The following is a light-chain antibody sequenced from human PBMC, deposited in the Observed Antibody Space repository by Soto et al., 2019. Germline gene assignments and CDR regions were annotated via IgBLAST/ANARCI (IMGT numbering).Light chain of an antibody. CDR2: EVN. V-gene: IGLV2-23*02. Sequence: QSVLTQPASVSGSPGQSITISCAGSGGDVDNYDLLSWYQQIPGKAPKLIIFEVNRRPSGVSDRFSGSKSGNTASLTISGLQAEDEADFFCCSYAGNGAWVFGGGTQLTVL. J-gene: IGLJ7*01. CDR3: CSYAGNGAWV. CDR1: GGDVDNYDL.